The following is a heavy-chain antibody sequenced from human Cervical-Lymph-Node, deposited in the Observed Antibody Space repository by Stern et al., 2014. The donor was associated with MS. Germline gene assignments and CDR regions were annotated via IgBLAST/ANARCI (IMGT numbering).Heavy chain of an antibody. CDR3: ARDRRGIWYTNSGCHFDS. D-gene: IGHD4-11*01. CDR2: LSATSRYI. J-gene: IGHJ4*02. CDR1: GFTLSSYS. V-gene: IGHV3-21*01. Sequence: EVQLVESGGGLVKPGGSLRISCAASGFTLSSYSMNWVRQVPGKGLEWVSSLSATSRYIYYTDSAKGRFTISRDNAKNSLYLQMNSLRAEDTAVYYCARDRRGIWYTNSGCHFDSWGQGTLVIVSS.